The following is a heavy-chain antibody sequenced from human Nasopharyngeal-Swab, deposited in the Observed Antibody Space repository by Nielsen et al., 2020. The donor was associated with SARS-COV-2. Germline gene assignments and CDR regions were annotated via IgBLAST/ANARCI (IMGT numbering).Heavy chain of an antibody. Sequence: LSCTVSGGSISSYYWSWIRQPPGKGLEWIGYIYYSGSTNYNPSLKSRVTISVDTSKNQFSLKLSSVTAADTAVYYCARQDYVRAFDICGQGTMVTVSS. V-gene: IGHV4-59*08. J-gene: IGHJ3*02. CDR1: GGSISSYY. D-gene: IGHD3-10*02. CDR3: ARQDYVRAFDI. CDR2: IYYSGST.